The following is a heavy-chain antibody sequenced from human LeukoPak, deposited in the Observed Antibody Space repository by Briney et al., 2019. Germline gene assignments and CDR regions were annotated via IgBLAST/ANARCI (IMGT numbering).Heavy chain of an antibody. D-gene: IGHD2/OR15-2a*01. CDR1: GGSFSGYY. CDR2: INHSGST. J-gene: IGHJ4*02. Sequence: SETLSLTCAVYGGSFSGYYWSWIRQPPGKGLEWIGEINHSGSTNYNPSLKSRVTISVDTSKNQFSLKLSSVTAADTAVYYCARGGGTLEYGYWGQGTLVTVSS. V-gene: IGHV4-34*01. CDR3: ARGGGTLEYGY.